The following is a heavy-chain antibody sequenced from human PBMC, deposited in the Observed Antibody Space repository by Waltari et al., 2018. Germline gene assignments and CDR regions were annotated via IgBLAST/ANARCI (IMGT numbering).Heavy chain of an antibody. CDR3: ARADNWNYVSPFDY. Sequence: VQLVESGGGLVQPGGSLILSCAASGFTFRSYGMHLVCNAPGKGLVWVSRINRDGSSTSYADSVKGRFTISRDNAKNTLYLQMNSRRAEDTAVYYCARADNWNYVSPFDYWGQGTLVTVSS. CDR2: INRDGSST. D-gene: IGHD1-7*01. J-gene: IGHJ4*02. V-gene: IGHV3-74*01. CDR1: GFTFRSYG.